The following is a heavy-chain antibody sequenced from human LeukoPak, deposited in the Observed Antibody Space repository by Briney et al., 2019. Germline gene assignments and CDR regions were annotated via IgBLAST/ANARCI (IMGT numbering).Heavy chain of an antibody. D-gene: IGHD6-13*01. J-gene: IGHJ4*02. CDR1: GFTFSNYA. Sequence: PGGSLRLSCAASGFTFSNYAMSWVRQAPGKGLEWFSAISAGSGSSTYYADAVKGRFTISRDNSKTTLYLEMNSLRPEDTAVYYCAAGTAADFWGQGTLVSVSS. V-gene: IGHV3-23*01. CDR2: ISAGSGSST. CDR3: AAGTAADF.